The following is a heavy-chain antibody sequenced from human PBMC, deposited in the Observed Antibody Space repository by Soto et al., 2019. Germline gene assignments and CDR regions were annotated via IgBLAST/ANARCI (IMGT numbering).Heavy chain of an antibody. Sequence: SETLSLTCTVSGGSISTYYWSWIRQPPGKGLEWIGYIYYGGSADYNPSLKSRVTISVDTSKKQFSLKLSSVTAADTAVYYCARGGHCANGVCSALDYWGQGTLVTVSS. D-gene: IGHD2-8*01. J-gene: IGHJ4*02. V-gene: IGHV4-59*08. CDR1: GGSISTYY. CDR2: IYYGGSA. CDR3: ARGGHCANGVCSALDY.